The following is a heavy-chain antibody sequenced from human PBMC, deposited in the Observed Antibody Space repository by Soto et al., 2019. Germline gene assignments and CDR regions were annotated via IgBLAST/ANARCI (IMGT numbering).Heavy chain of an antibody. V-gene: IGHV1-69*13. CDR3: ARMAGVDTAMVSVSMDV. CDR2: IIPIFGTA. CDR1: GGTFSSYA. J-gene: IGHJ6*02. D-gene: IGHD5-18*01. Sequence: ASVKVSCKASGGTFSSYAISWVRQAPGQGLEWMGGIIPIFGTANYAQKFQGRVTITADESTSTAYMELSSLRSEDTAVYYCARMAGVDTAMVSVSMDVWGQGTTVTVSS.